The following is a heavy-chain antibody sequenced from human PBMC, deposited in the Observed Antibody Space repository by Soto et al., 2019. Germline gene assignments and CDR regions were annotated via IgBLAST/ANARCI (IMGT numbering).Heavy chain of an antibody. CDR1: GFTCNSYA. Sequence: QVQLVESGGGVVQPGRSLRLSCAASGFTCNSYAMHWVRQAPDKGLEWVGFISYDGSNQYYAASVEGRFTISRDNSKNTLFVQMSSLRHEDTAIYFCADDQHCSFDYWGQGTLVTVSS. CDR2: ISYDGSNQ. D-gene: IGHD2-15*01. J-gene: IGHJ4*02. CDR3: ADDQHCSFDY. V-gene: IGHV3-30-3*01.